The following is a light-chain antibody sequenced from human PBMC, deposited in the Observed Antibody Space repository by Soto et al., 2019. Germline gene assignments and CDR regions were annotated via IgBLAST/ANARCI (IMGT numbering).Light chain of an antibody. V-gene: IGKV1-5*03. J-gene: IGKJ4*01. Sequence: DIQMTQSPSTLSASVGDRVTITCRASQSISSWLAWYQQKPGKAPKLLIYKASSLESGVPSRFSGSGSGTEFTLTISSLQPDDFSTYYCQQYNSYSLTFGGGTKVEIK. CDR3: QQYNSYSLT. CDR2: KAS. CDR1: QSISSW.